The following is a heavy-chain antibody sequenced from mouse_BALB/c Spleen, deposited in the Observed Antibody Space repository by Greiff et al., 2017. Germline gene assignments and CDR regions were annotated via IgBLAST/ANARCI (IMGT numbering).Heavy chain of an antibody. CDR3: ARSQRNGNAWFAY. Sequence: QVQLKESGAELVRPGTSVKVSCKASGYAFTNYLIEWVKQRPGQGLEWIGVINPGSGGTNYNEKFKGKATLTADKSSSTAYMQLSSLTSDDSAVYFCARSQRNGNAWFAYWGQGTLVTVSA. V-gene: IGHV1-54*01. CDR1: GYAFTNYL. CDR2: INPGSGGT. J-gene: IGHJ3*01. D-gene: IGHD2-1*01.